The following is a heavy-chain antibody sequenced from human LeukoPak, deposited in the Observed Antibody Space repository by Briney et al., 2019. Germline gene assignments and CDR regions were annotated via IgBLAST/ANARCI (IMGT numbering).Heavy chain of an antibody. J-gene: IGHJ4*02. D-gene: IGHD6-19*01. CDR3: ARVQWLAPQYYFDY. Sequence: GASVKVSCKASGGTFSSYAISWVRQAPGEGLEWMGWISAYNGNTNYAQKLQGRVTMTTDTSTSTAYMELSSLRSEDTAVYYCARVQWLAPQYYFDYWGQGTLITVSS. CDR2: ISAYNGNT. V-gene: IGHV1-18*01. CDR1: GGTFSSYA.